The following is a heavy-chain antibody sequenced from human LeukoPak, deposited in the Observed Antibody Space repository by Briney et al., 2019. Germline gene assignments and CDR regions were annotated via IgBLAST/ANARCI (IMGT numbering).Heavy chain of an antibody. CDR2: IYYSGST. Sequence: SETLSLTCTVSGVSITIGGYYWSWIRQYPGKGLEWIGDIYYSGSTNYNPSLESRVTMSVDTSKNQFSLKLTSVTAADTAVCFCARDTITRGLDYWGQGTLVTVSS. CDR1: GVSITIGGYY. J-gene: IGHJ4*02. CDR3: ARDTITRGLDY. V-gene: IGHV4-31*03. D-gene: IGHD3-10*01.